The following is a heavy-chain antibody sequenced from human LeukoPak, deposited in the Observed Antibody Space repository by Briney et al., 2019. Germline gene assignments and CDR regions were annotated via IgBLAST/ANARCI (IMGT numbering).Heavy chain of an antibody. CDR2: ISWESVSI. Sequence: PGGSLRPSSAAYEFTFADYAMHWVRQAPGRGLEWDSGISWESVSIGFADSVKGRFTISRAYAKNSLYLQMTSLRAEDTALYYCAKDRAYDFWSGSYGRDVWGQGTTVTVSS. J-gene: IGHJ6*02. CDR3: AKDRAYDFWSGSYGRDV. D-gene: IGHD3-3*01. V-gene: IGHV3-9*01. CDR1: EFTFADYA.